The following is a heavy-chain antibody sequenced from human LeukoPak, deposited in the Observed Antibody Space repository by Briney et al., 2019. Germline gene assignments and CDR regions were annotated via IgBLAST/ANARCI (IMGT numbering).Heavy chain of an antibody. V-gene: IGHV1-18*01. CDR3: ARANSIFGVDFMDV. D-gene: IGHD3-3*01. CDR2: ISAYNGNT. CDR1: GYTFTSYG. J-gene: IGHJ6*03. Sequence: ASVKVSCKASGYTFTSYGINWVRQAPGQGLEWMGWISAYNGNTNYAQKFQGSRTITADNSASTASRELSSLRSEDAAVYYCARANSIFGVDFMDVWGKGTTVTVSS.